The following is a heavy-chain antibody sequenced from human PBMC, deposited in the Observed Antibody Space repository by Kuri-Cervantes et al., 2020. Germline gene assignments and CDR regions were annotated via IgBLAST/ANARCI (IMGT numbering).Heavy chain of an antibody. CDR1: GLTFIGYA. CDR3: ARSDCSSSSCYGNYYMDV. D-gene: IGHD2-2*01. J-gene: IGHJ6*03. Sequence: GGSLRLSCAASGLTFIGYAMNWVRQTPGKGPEWVSAISASGTRPYYTDSVQGRFTISRDNSKNTVYLQMNSLRAEDTAVYYCARSDCSSSSCYGNYYMDVWGKGTTVTVSS. V-gene: IGHV3-23*01. CDR2: ISASGTRP.